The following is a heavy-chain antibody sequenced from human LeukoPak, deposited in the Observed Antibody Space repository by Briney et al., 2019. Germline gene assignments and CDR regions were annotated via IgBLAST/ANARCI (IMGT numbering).Heavy chain of an antibody. CDR2: ISSTSNTM. J-gene: IGHJ6*03. Sequence: GGSLRLSCAASGFTFSSYNMNWVRQAPGKGPEWISYISSTSNTMYYADSVKGRFTISRDNAKNSLFLQMNSLRAEDTAVYYCARVSRTVTTPVYYYYMDVWGKGTTVTVSS. CDR3: ARVSRTVTTPVYYYYMDV. D-gene: IGHD4-11*01. CDR1: GFTFSSYN. V-gene: IGHV3-48*01.